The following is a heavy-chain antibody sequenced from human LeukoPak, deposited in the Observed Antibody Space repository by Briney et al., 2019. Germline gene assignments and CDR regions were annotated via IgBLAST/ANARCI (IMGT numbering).Heavy chain of an antibody. Sequence: SETLSLTCADYGGSFSGYYWSWIRQPPGKGLEWIGEINHSGSTNYNPSLKSRVTISVDTSKNQFSLKLSSVTAADTAVYYCARGQYDYVWGSYRYTGFDPWGQGTLVTVSS. D-gene: IGHD3-16*02. CDR3: ARGQYDYVWGSYRYTGFDP. CDR2: INHSGST. V-gene: IGHV4-34*01. J-gene: IGHJ5*02. CDR1: GGSFSGYY.